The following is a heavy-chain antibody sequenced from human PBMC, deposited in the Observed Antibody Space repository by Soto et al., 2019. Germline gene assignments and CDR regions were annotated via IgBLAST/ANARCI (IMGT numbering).Heavy chain of an antibody. CDR3: ASAFEYSSSS. Sequence: PGESLKISCKGSGYSFTIYWISWVRQMPGKGLEWMGRIDPSDSYTNYSPSFQGHVTISADKSISTAYLQWSSLKASDTAMYYCASAFEYSSSSWGQGTLVTVSS. CDR1: GYSFTIYW. V-gene: IGHV5-10-1*01. D-gene: IGHD6-6*01. J-gene: IGHJ5*02. CDR2: IDPSDSYT.